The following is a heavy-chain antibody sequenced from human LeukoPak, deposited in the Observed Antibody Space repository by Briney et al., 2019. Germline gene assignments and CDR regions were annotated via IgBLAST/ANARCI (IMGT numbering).Heavy chain of an antibody. CDR3: ARLLEYCGGDCYPAGEFDY. CDR2: IYYSGST. J-gene: IGHJ4*02. V-gene: IGHV4-59*01. Sequence: PSETLSLTCTVSGGSISSYYWSWIRQPPGKGLEGIGYIYYSGSTNYNPSLKSRVTISVDTSKNQFSLKLSSVTAADTAVYYCARLLEYCGGDCYPAGEFDYWGQGTLVTVSS. D-gene: IGHD2-21*02. CDR1: GGSISSYY.